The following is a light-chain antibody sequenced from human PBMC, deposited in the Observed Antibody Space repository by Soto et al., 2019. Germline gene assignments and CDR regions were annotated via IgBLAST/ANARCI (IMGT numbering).Light chain of an antibody. J-gene: IGKJ4*01. V-gene: IGKV1-27*01. CDR2: SAS. Sequence: DIQLTQSPSSLSASVGDRVTLTCRVSQGISNYLSWYRQKPGIVPKLLIYSASSLQSRLPSRFSGRGSGTYFTLTISSLQPEDVGTYSGQRTCNAPRTFGGGTKVDIK. CDR3: QRTCNAPRT. CDR1: QGISNY.